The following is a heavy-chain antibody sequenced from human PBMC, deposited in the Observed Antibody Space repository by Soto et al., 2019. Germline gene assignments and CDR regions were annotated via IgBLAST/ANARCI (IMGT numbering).Heavy chain of an antibody. Sequence: ASVKVSCKASGYSFTNNDVSWVRQATGQGLEWMGWMNPGSGDTGYAQKFQGRVTMTRDISIATAYMELSSLRSDDTAIYYCARMETFGSLNWFDPWGQGTLVTVPQ. CDR2: MNPGSGDT. CDR3: ARMETFGSLNWFDP. J-gene: IGHJ5*02. CDR1: GYSFTNND. V-gene: IGHV1-8*01. D-gene: IGHD3-16*01.